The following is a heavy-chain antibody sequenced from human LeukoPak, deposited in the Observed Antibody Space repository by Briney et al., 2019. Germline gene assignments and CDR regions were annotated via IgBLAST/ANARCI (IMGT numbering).Heavy chain of an antibody. CDR3: ARKDSSPRTFDY. D-gene: IGHD3-22*01. J-gene: IGHJ4*02. Sequence: GGSLRLSCAASGFSFSSYWMSWVRQAPGKGLEWVANIKEDGSEKNYVYSVKGRFTISRDNSKNSLYLQMNRLRAEDTAVYYCARKDSSPRTFDYWGQGTLVTVSS. CDR2: IKEDGSEK. CDR1: GFSFSSYW. V-gene: IGHV3-7*01.